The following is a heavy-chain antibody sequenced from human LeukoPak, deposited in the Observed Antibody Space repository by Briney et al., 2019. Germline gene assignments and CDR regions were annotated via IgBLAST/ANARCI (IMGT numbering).Heavy chain of an antibody. Sequence: ASVKVSCKASGYTFTGYYMHWVRQAPGQGLEWMGWINPNSGGTNYAQKFQGRVTMTRDTSISTAYMELSRLRSDDTAVYYCARYLLYCSGGSCYNYFDYWGRGTLVTVSS. CDR3: ARYLLYCSGGSCYNYFDY. CDR1: GYTFTGYY. J-gene: IGHJ4*02. V-gene: IGHV1-2*02. D-gene: IGHD2-15*01. CDR2: INPNSGGT.